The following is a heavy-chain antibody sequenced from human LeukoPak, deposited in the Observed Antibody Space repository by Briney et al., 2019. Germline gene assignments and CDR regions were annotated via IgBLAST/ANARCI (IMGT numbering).Heavy chain of an antibody. CDR1: GFTFSNYG. CDR2: IWYDGSNK. D-gene: IGHD6-6*01. J-gene: IGHJ4*02. V-gene: IGHV3-33*06. Sequence: GGSLRLSCAASGFTFSNYGMHWVRQAPGKGLEWVALIWYDGSNKYYTDSVKGRLTISRDNSKDTLFLQMNGLRAEDTAVYYCVKDRSIAAPNNDFFDSWGQGALVTVSS. CDR3: VKDRSIAAPNNDFFDS.